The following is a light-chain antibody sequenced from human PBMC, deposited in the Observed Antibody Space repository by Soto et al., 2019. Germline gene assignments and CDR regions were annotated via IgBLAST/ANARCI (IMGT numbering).Light chain of an antibody. CDR3: QQCFGTPCA. CDR1: QSVSYGSNNRNY. J-gene: IGKJ1*01. Sequence: DPLPVSQGARATMDCKSSQSVSYGSNNRNYVAWYQQKPGQPPEPLTCWASTRESGVPDRFTRSGSATDFTLTISSLYSRDGGVTYFQQCFGTPCAFGQGT. CDR2: WAS. V-gene: IGKV4-1*01.